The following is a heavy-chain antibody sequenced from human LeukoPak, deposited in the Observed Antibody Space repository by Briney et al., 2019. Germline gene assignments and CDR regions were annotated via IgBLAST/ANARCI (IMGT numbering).Heavy chain of an antibody. CDR2: ISGSGGST. J-gene: IGHJ6*03. CDR1: GFTFSSYA. Sequence: PGGSLRLSCAASGFTFSSYAMSWVRQAPGKGLEWVSAISGSGGSTYYADSVKGRFTISRDNSKNTLYLQMNSLRAEDTAVYYCAKDGTYYDFWSGYYQYYYYYYMDVWGKGTTVTVSS. D-gene: IGHD3-3*01. V-gene: IGHV3-23*01. CDR3: AKDGTYYDFWSGYYQYYYYYYMDV.